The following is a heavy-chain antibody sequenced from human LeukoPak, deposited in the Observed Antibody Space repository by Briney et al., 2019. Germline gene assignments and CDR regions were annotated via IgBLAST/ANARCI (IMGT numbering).Heavy chain of an antibody. V-gene: IGHV3-66*01. CDR2: IYSGGST. Sequence: GGSLRLSCAASGFTVSSNYMSWVRQAPGEGLEWVPVIYSGGSTYYADSVKGRFTISRDNSKNTLYLQMNSLRAEDTAVYYCARDGREITGTPYYYYGMDVWGQGTTVTVSS. CDR1: GFTVSSNY. D-gene: IGHD1-7*01. CDR3: ARDGREITGTPYYYYGMDV. J-gene: IGHJ6*02.